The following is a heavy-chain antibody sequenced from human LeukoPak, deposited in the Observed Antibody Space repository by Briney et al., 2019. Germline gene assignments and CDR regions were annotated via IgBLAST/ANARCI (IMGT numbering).Heavy chain of an antibody. Sequence: GGSLRLSCAASGFTFSSYEMNWVCQAPGKGLEWVSYISSSGSTIYYADSVKGRFTISRDNAKNSLYLQMNSLRAEDTAVYYCASSYGSGSYLHYWGQGTLVTVSS. D-gene: IGHD3-10*01. V-gene: IGHV3-48*03. J-gene: IGHJ4*02. CDR3: ASSYGSGSYLHY. CDR1: GFTFSSYE. CDR2: ISSSGSTI.